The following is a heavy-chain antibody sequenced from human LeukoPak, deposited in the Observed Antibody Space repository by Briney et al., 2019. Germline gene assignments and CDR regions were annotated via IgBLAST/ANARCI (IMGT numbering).Heavy chain of an antibody. V-gene: IGHV3-11*01. Sequence: GGSLRLSCAASGFTFSDYYMSWIRQAPGKGLEWVSYISSSGSTIYYADSVKGRFTISRDNAKNSLYLQMNSLRAEDTAVYYYARLGDCSSTSCRYYYYYYMDVWGKGTTVTVSS. CDR2: ISSSGSTI. CDR3: ARLGDCSSTSCRYYYYYYMDV. CDR1: GFTFSDYY. D-gene: IGHD2-2*01. J-gene: IGHJ6*03.